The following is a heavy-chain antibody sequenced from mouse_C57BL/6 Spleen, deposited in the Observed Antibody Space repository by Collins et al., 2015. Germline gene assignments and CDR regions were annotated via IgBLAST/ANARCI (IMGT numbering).Heavy chain of an antibody. Sequence: TFSSYAMSWVRQTPEKRLEWVAYISSGGDYIYYADTVKGRFTISRDNARNTLYLQMSSLKSEDTAMYYCTRGKAYGYDDAMDYWGQGTSVTVSS. D-gene: IGHD2-2*01. J-gene: IGHJ4*01. CDR2: ISSGGDYI. V-gene: IGHV5-9-1*02. CDR3: TRGKAYGYDDAMDY. CDR1: TFSSYA.